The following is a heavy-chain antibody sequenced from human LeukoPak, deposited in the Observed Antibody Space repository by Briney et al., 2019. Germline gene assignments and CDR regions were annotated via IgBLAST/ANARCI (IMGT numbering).Heavy chain of an antibody. D-gene: IGHD3-10*01. Sequence: SETLSLTCTVSGGSISSYYWSWIRQPPGKGLEWIGYIYYSGSTNYNPSLKSRVTISVDTSKNQFSLKLSSVTAADTAVYYCASYGITMVRGVINSICWGQGTLVTVSS. CDR3: ASYGITMVRGVINSIC. CDR1: GGSISSYY. V-gene: IGHV4-59*01. CDR2: IYYSGST. J-gene: IGHJ4*02.